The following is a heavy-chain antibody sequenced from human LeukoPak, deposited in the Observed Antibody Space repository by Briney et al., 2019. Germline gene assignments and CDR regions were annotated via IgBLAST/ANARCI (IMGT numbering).Heavy chain of an antibody. CDR1: GYTFTGYY. Sequence: GASVKVSCKASGYTFTGYYVHWVRQAPGQGLEWMGWINPNSGGTNYAQKFQGRVTMTRDTSISTAYMELSRLRSDDTAVYYCARDAMAQLWPYYYYGMDVWGQGTTVTVSS. CDR2: INPNSGGT. CDR3: ARDAMAQLWPYYYYGMDV. V-gene: IGHV1-2*02. J-gene: IGHJ6*02. D-gene: IGHD5-18*01.